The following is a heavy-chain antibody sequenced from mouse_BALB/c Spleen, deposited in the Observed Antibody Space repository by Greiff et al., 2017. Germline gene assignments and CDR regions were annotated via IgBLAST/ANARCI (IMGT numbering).Heavy chain of an antibody. D-gene: IGHD1-1*01. CDR2: ILPGSGST. Sequence: VQLQQSGAELMKPGASVKISCKATGYTFSSYWIEWVKQRPGHGLEWIGEILPGSGSTNYNEKFKSKATLTVDKSSSTAYMQLSSLTSEDSAVYYCARCITTVVAPLDYWGQGTTLTVSS. CDR1: GYTFSSYW. CDR3: ARCITTVVAPLDY. V-gene: IGHV1-9*01. J-gene: IGHJ2*01.